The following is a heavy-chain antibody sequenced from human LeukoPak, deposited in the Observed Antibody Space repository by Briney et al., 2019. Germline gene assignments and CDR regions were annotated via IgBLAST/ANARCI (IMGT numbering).Heavy chain of an antibody. CDR1: GFTFHSYS. CDR2: ISSAGNSA. V-gene: IGHV3-21*06. D-gene: IGHD6-19*01. CDR3: ATYIAVAGTIRYYFDY. Sequence: GGSLRFSCEASGFTFHSYSLHWVRQAPGKGLEWISSISSAGNSAFYADSVKGRFTLSRDNARDSIDLHMNSLRAEDTAAYYCATYIAVAGTIRYYFDYWGQGTLVTVSS. J-gene: IGHJ4*02.